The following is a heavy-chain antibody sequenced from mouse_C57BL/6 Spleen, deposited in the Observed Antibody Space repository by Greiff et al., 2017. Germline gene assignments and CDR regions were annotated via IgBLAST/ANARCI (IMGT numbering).Heavy chain of an antibody. CDR3: ASSGSSGSTWFAY. CDR1: GYTFTSYW. Sequence: QVQLKQPGAELVKPGASVKLSCKASGYTFTSYWMHWVKQRPGQGLEWIGMIHPNSGSTNYNEKFKSKATLTVDKSSSTAYMQLSSLTSEDSAVYYCASSGSSGSTWFAYWGQGTLVTVSA. CDR2: IHPNSGST. D-gene: IGHD3-2*02. J-gene: IGHJ3*01. V-gene: IGHV1-64*01.